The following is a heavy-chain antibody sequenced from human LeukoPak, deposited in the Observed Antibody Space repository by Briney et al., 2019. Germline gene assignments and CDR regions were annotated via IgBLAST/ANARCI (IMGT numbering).Heavy chain of an antibody. D-gene: IGHD1-26*01. V-gene: IGHV1-69*13. CDR1: GGTFSSYA. CDR2: IIPIFGTA. Sequence: GASVKVSCKASGGTFSSYAISWVRQAPGQGLEWMGGIIPIFGTANYAQKFQGRVTITADESTSTAYMELSRLRSDDTAVYYCARGLVGATIDYWGQGTLVTVSS. J-gene: IGHJ4*02. CDR3: ARGLVGATIDY.